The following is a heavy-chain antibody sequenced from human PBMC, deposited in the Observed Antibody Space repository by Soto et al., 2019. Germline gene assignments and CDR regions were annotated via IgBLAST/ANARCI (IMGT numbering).Heavy chain of an antibody. CDR2: IYWDDDK. CDR1: GFSLSTSGVG. J-gene: IGHJ5*02. V-gene: IGHV2-5*02. CDR3: AHLENFAYCGGDCYSFEFGVSWFDP. Sequence: SGPTLVNPTQTLTLTCTFSGFSLSTSGVGVGWIRQPPGKALEWLALIYWDDDKRYSPSLQSRLTITKDTSKNQVVLTMTNMDPVDTATYYCAHLENFAYCGGDCYSFEFGVSWFDPWGQ. D-gene: IGHD2-21*02.